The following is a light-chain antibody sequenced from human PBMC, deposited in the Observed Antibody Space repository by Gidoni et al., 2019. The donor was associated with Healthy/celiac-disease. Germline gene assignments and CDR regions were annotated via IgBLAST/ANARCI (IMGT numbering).Light chain of an antibody. V-gene: IGKV3-20*01. CDR2: AAS. Sequence: EIVLTQSPGTLSLSPGERATLSCRASQSVSSTYLAWYQQRPGQAPRLLIYAASSRATGMPDRFSGSGSGTDFTLTISRLEPEDFAVYYCQQYGSRYTFGQGTKLEIK. CDR3: QQYGSRYT. CDR1: QSVSSTY. J-gene: IGKJ2*01.